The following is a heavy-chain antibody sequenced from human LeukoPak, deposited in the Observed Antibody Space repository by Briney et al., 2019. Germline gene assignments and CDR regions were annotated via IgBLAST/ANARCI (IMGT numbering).Heavy chain of an antibody. V-gene: IGHV4-59*08. CDR3: ARLHADTSLTPYYYYIYV. CDR2: IYYSGGT. Sequence: PSETLSLTCTVSGDSISGHYWSWIRQPPGKGLEWIGYIYYSGGTNYNPSLRSRATISIDTSMNQYSLRLTSVTAAGTAVYYCARLHADTSLTPYYYYIYVWGKGTRSPSP. D-gene: IGHD5-18*01. J-gene: IGHJ6*03. CDR1: GDSISGHY.